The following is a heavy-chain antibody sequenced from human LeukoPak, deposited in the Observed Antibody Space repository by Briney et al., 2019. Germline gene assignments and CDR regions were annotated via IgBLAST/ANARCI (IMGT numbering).Heavy chain of an antibody. D-gene: IGHD3-22*01. Sequence: PGGSLRLSCAASGFTFSSYAMHWVRQAPGKGLEWVAVISYDGSNKYYADSVKGRFAISRDNSKNTLYLQMNSLRAEDTAVYYCARERIVVVITTGPLDYWGQGTLVTVSS. J-gene: IGHJ4*02. CDR3: ARERIVVVITTGPLDY. V-gene: IGHV3-30*09. CDR1: GFTFSSYA. CDR2: ISYDGSNK.